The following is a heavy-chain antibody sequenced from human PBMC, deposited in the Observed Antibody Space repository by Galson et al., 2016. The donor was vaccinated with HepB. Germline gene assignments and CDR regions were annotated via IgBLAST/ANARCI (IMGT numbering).Heavy chain of an antibody. Sequence: SLRLSCAASGFTFSTYAMTWVRQAPGKGLEWVAVIWYDGSNQYYAHSVEGRFTISRDNSKNTVFLQMNSLRAEDTAVYYCARGRGYGDSPAYFDYWGQGTLVTVSS. D-gene: IGHD4-17*01. CDR3: ARGRGYGDSPAYFDY. CDR1: GFTFSTYA. J-gene: IGHJ4*02. V-gene: IGHV3-33*08. CDR2: IWYDGSNQ.